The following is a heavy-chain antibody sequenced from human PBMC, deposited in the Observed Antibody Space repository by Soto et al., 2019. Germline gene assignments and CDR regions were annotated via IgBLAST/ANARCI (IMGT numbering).Heavy chain of an antibody. CDR1: GFTFSSYG. V-gene: IGHV3-33*01. Sequence: QVQLVESGGGVVQPGRSLRLSCAASGFTFSSYGMHWVRQAPGKGLEWVAVIWYDGSNKYYADSVKGRFTISRDNSKNTLYRQMNSLRAEDTAVYYYAIYYLVVPHRVIDYWGQGTLVTVTS. D-gene: IGHD2-2*01. CDR2: IWYDGSNK. J-gene: IGHJ4*02. CDR3: AIYYLVVPHRVIDY.